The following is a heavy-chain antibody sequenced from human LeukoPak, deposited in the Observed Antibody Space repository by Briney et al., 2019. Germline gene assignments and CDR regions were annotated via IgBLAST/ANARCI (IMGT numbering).Heavy chain of an antibody. D-gene: IGHD3-10*01. V-gene: IGHV3-9*01. CDR2: ISWNSGSI. J-gene: IGHJ6*02. CDR1: GYTFDDYA. Sequence: PGGSLRLSCAASGYTFDDYAMHWVRQAPGKGLELVSGISWNSGSIGYADSVKGRFTISRDNAKNSLYLQMNSLRAEDTALYYCARGLFTRGGPMDVWGQGTTVTVSS. CDR3: ARGLFTRGGPMDV.